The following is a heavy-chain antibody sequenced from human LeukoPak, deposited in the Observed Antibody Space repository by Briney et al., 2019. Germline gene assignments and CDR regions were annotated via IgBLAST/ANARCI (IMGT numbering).Heavy chain of an antibody. CDR2: IYYSGST. CDR3: ASKGYYGSGRFDY. D-gene: IGHD3-10*01. Sequence: SETLSLTCTVSGSSISSYYWSWIRQPPGKGLEWIGYIYYSGSTNYNPSLKSRVTISVDTSKNQFSLKLGSVTAADTAVYYCASKGYYGSGRFDYWGQGTLVTVSS. CDR1: GSSISSYY. J-gene: IGHJ4*02. V-gene: IGHV4-59*01.